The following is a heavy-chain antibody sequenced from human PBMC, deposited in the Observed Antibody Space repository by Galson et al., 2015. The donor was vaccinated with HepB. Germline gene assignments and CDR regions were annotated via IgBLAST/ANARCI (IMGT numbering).Heavy chain of an antibody. V-gene: IGHV3-15*01. CDR3: TTAFTTRNRYYYYYMDV. J-gene: IGHJ6*03. D-gene: IGHD3-22*01. CDR1: GFTFSNAW. Sequence: SLRLSCAASGFTFSNAWMSWVRQAPGKGLEWVGRIKSKTDGGTTDYAAPVKGRFTISRDDSKNTLYLQMNSLKTEDTAVYYCTTAFTTRNRYYYYYMDVWGKGTTVTVSS. CDR2: IKSKTDGGTT.